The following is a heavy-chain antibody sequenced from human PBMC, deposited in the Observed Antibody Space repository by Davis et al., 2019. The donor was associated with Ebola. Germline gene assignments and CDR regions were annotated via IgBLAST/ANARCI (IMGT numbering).Heavy chain of an antibody. CDR2: IYYSGSN. CDR1: GGSISSSSYY. D-gene: IGHD6-6*01. CDR3: ARHKSEYSSSSDY. J-gene: IGHJ4*02. V-gene: IGHV4-39*01. Sequence: SETLSLTCTVSGGSISSSSYYWGWIRQPPGKGLEWIGSIYYSGSNYYSPSLKSRVTISVDTSKNQFSLKLSSVTAADTAVYYCARHKSEYSSSSDYWGQGTLVTVSS.